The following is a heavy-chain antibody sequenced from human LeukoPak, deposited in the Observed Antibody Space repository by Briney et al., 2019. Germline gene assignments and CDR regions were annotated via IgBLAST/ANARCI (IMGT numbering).Heavy chain of an antibody. CDR1: GFSFNNYA. CDR3: AREVADGIDY. CDR2: ISSNGGTT. J-gene: IGHJ4*02. V-gene: IGHV3-64*01. Sequence: PGGSLRLSCAASGFSFNNYAMQWVRQAPGKGLEYVSVISSNGGTTHYANSVKGRFTISRDNSKNTLYLQMGSLRAEDMAVYYCAREVADGIDYWGQGTLVTVSS. D-gene: IGHD5-24*01.